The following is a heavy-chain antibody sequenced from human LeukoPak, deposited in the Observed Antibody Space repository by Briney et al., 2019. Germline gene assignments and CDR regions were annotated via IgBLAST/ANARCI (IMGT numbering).Heavy chain of an antibody. V-gene: IGHV4-38-2*02. D-gene: IGHD4-23*01. Sequence: SETLSLTCTVSGYSISSGYYWGWIRQPPGKGLEWIGSIYHSGSTYYNPSLKSRVTISVDTSKNQFSLKLSSVTAADTAVYYCARALGNSQLDYYYYYYMDVWGKGTTVTVSS. CDR3: ARALGNSQLDYYYYYYMDV. CDR2: IYHSGST. J-gene: IGHJ6*03. CDR1: GYSISSGYY.